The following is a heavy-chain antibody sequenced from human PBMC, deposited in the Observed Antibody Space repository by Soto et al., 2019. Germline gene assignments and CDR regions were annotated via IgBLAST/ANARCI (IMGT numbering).Heavy chain of an antibody. D-gene: IGHD1-1*01. CDR3: AKGGLLTIMYYFDY. Sequence: SLRLSCAASGFTFNNYGMHWVRRPPGKGLEWVAITSYDGSTTYCADSVKGRFTISRDNSKNTLYLQMNSLRVEDTAVYYCAKGGLLTIMYYFDYWGQGTPVTVSS. J-gene: IGHJ4*02. V-gene: IGHV3-30*18. CDR1: GFTFNNYG. CDR2: TSYDGSTT.